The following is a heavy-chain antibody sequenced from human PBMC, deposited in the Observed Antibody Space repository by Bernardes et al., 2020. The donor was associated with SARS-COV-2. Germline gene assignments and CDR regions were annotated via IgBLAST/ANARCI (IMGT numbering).Heavy chain of an antibody. Sequence: SETLSLTCAVYGGSFSGYYWSWIRQPPGKGLEWIGEINHSGSTNYNPSLKSRVTISVDTSKNQFSLKLSSVTAADTAVYYCARGPRNFGYIVVVPAASRWFDPWGQGTLVTVSS. CDR2: INHSGST. D-gene: IGHD2-2*01. J-gene: IGHJ5*02. V-gene: IGHV4-34*01. CDR3: ARGPRNFGYIVVVPAASRWFDP. CDR1: GGSFSGYY.